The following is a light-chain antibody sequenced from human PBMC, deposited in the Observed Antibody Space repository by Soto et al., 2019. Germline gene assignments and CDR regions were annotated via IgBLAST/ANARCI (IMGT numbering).Light chain of an antibody. V-gene: IGKV3-20*01. J-gene: IGKJ1*01. CDR1: QSVSSSY. CDR3: QNYDNSRWK. CDR2: AAS. Sequence: DIVLTPSPGTLSFSPVEIATLSCRASQSVSSSYLAWYQQKPGQAPRLLIYAASSRATGTPDRFSGSGSGTDFTLTISRLEPEDFAVYYCQNYDNSRWKCGQGTKGDIK.